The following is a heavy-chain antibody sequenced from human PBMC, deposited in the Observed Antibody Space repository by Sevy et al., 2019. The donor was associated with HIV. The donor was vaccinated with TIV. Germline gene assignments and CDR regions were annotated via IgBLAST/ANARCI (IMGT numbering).Heavy chain of an antibody. CDR3: ARDRKYPLYYFDY. D-gene: IGHD6-6*01. V-gene: IGHV4-38-2*02. J-gene: IGHJ4*02. Sequence: SETLSLTCTVSGYSIRNGYYWAWIRQPPGKGLEWIGSFHHSGITPDNPSLKSRVIISVDTSKNQVSLELSSVTAADTAMYYCARDRKYPLYYFDYWGQGILVTVSS. CDR1: GYSIRNGYY. CDR2: FHHSGIT.